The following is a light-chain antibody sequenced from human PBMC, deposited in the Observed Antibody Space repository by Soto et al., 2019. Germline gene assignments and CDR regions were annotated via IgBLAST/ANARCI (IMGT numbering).Light chain of an antibody. V-gene: IGKV3-15*01. J-gene: IGKJ4*01. CDR3: QQYHNWLT. CDR2: GTS. Sequence: EIVLTQSPGTLSLPPGERATLSCRASQGVSSNYLAWYQQKSGQAPRLLLYGTSNRATGIPARFSGSGSGTEFTLTISSLQSEDFAVYYCQQYHNWLTFGGGTKVDTK. CDR1: QGVSSN.